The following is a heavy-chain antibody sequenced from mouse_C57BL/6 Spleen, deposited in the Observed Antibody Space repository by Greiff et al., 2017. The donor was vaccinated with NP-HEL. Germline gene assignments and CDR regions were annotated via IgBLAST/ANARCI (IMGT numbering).Heavy chain of an antibody. Sequence: EVQRVESEGGLVQPGSSMKLSCTASGFTFSDYYMAWVRQVPEKGLEWVANINYDGSSTYYLDSLKSRFIISRDNAKNILYLQMSSLKSEDTATYYCARDTYYYGSGYFDVWGTGTTVTVSS. CDR2: INYDGSST. J-gene: IGHJ1*03. CDR3: ARDTYYYGSGYFDV. D-gene: IGHD1-1*01. V-gene: IGHV5-16*01. CDR1: GFTFSDYY.